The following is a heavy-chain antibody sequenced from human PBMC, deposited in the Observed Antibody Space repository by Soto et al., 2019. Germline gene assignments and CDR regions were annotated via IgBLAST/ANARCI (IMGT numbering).Heavy chain of an antibody. CDR3: ARNGGHDY. Sequence: DVQLVESGGGLVQPGGSLRLSCVASGFTFNTYKMNWVRQAPGKGLEWVSYIGPSGSSTIYYADSVKGRFTISRDNAKNSLYLQMNSLRVEDTAVYYCARNGGHDYWGQGTLVTVSS. CDR2: IGPSGSSTI. D-gene: IGHD4-17*01. CDR1: GFTFNTYK. J-gene: IGHJ4*02. V-gene: IGHV3-48*01.